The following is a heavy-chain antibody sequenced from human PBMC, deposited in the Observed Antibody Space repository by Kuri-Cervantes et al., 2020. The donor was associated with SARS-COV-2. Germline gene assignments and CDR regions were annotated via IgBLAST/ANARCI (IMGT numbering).Heavy chain of an antibody. CDR2: IRYDGSNK. D-gene: IGHD1-26*01. Sequence: GGSLRLSCAASGFTFSSYGMHWVRQAPGKGLEWVAFIRYDGSNKYYADSVKGRFTISRDNSKNTLYLQMNSLRAEDTAVYYCAKDRRMVGATRWFDPWGQGTLVPSPQ. J-gene: IGHJ5*02. CDR1: GFTFSSYG. CDR3: AKDRRMVGATRWFDP. V-gene: IGHV3-30*02.